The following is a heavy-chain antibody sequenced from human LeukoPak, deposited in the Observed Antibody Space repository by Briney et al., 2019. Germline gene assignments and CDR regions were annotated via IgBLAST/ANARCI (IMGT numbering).Heavy chain of an antibody. CDR1: GFIFSDYY. CDR2: IGGNSYYT. V-gene: IGHV3-11*05. J-gene: IGHJ5*02. D-gene: IGHD4-17*01. Sequence: GGSLRLSCAASGFIFSDYYMSWIRQTPEKGLEWVSYIGGNSYYTNYADSVKGRFTISRDNAKISLYLQMDSLKAEDTAVYYCARDTVTFDPWGQGTLVTVSS. CDR3: ARDTVTFDP.